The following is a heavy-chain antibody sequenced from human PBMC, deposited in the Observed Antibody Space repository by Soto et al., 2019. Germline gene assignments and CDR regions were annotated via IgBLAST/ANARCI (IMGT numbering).Heavy chain of an antibody. CDR3: AREPDDSSGYFYFDY. CDR2: IIPIFGTA. V-gene: IGHV1-69*13. D-gene: IGHD3-22*01. Sequence: SVKVSCKASGGTFSSYAISWVRQAPGQGLEWMGGIIPIFGTANYAQKFQGRVTITADESTSTDYMELSSLRSEDTAVYYCAREPDDSSGYFYFDYWGQGTMVTVSS. J-gene: IGHJ4*02. CDR1: GGTFSSYA.